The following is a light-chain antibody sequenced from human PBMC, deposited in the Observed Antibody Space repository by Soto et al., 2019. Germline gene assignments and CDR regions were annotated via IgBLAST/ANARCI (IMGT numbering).Light chain of an antibody. Sequence: MRMTQAPATLSGSPCGRVTLSCRTSHSVNSHVAWYQQNHGQAPRLLLYGASTRATGIQVRFSGSGFGTEFTLTISSLQSEDFAVYYCQKRSAFGQGTRWIS. CDR1: HSVNSH. J-gene: IGKJ1*01. V-gene: IGKV3-15*01. CDR2: GAS. CDR3: QKRSA.